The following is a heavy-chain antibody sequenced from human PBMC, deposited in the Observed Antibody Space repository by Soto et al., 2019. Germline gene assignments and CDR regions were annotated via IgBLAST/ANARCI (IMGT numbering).Heavy chain of an antibody. J-gene: IGHJ6*02. CDR3: ASDTARVYYGIDV. CDR2: IRSKVNSYAT. Sequence: HPGGSLRLSCAASGFTFSGSAMHWVRQASGKGLEWVGRIRSKVNSYATAYAASVKGRFTISRDDSKNTAYLQMNSLKTEDTAVYYCASDTARVYYGIDVWGQGTTVTVSS. CDR1: GFTFSGSA. V-gene: IGHV3-73*01. D-gene: IGHD5-18*01.